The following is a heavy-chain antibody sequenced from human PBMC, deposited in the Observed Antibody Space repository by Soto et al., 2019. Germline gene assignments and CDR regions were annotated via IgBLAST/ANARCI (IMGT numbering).Heavy chain of an antibody. D-gene: IGHD3-22*01. J-gene: IGHJ1*01. Sequence: RQPAGKGLEWIGRIYTSGSTNYNPSLKSRVTMSVDTSKNQFSLKLSSVTAADTAVYYCARESSSYYYDSSGYYPAEYFQHWGQGTLVTVSS. CDR3: ARESSSYYYDSSGYYPAEYFQH. V-gene: IGHV4-4*07. CDR2: IYTSGST.